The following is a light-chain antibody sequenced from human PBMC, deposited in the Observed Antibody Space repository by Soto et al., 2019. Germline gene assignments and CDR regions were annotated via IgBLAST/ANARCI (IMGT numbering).Light chain of an antibody. CDR3: LQRSISLT. CDR2: DAS. Sequence: EIVLTQSPATLSLSPGERATLSCRASQSVSSYLAWYPQKPGQAPRLLIYDASKRATGTPARFSGSGSGTVFTLTISSLEPEDFAVYYCLQRSISLTGGGGTKVDIK. J-gene: IGKJ4*01. CDR1: QSVSSY. V-gene: IGKV3-11*01.